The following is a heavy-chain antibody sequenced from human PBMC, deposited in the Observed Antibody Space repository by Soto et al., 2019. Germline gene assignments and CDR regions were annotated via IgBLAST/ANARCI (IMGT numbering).Heavy chain of an antibody. CDR2: ISATGSNT. Sequence: EVQLLESGGGLVQPGESLRLSCAASGFTFSNYAMNWVRQAPGKGLEWVSTISATGSNTYYADSVKGRFTLSRDNSRNILYVYMNTLRAEDTALYYCAKDRTDYSSGWPFDYWGQGILVTVSS. CDR1: GFTFSNYA. J-gene: IGHJ4*02. V-gene: IGHV3-23*01. D-gene: IGHD6-19*01. CDR3: AKDRTDYSSGWPFDY.